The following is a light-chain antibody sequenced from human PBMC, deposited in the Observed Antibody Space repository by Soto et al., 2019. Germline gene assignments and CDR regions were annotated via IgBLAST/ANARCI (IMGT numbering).Light chain of an antibody. J-gene: IGLJ1*01. CDR3: CSYAGSSFYV. V-gene: IGLV2-23*01. CDR2: EGS. Sequence: QSVLTQPASVSGSPGQSITISCTGTSSDVGSYNLVSWYQQHPGKAPKLMIYEGSKRPSGVSNRFSGSKSGNTASLTISELQAEDEADYYCCSYAGSSFYVFGTGTKVTVL. CDR1: SSDVGSYNL.